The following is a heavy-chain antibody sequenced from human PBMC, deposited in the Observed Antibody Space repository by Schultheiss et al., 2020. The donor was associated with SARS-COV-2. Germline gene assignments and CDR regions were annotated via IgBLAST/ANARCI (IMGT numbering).Heavy chain of an antibody. Sequence: GGSLRLSCAASGFTFSSYSMTWVRQAPGKGLDWVSSISTSSSYIYYADSLKGRFTISRDNAKNSLYLQMNSLRAEDTAVEYCARGAKYGSGRFDPWGQGTLVTVAS. D-gene: IGHD3-10*01. CDR1: GFTFSSYS. CDR3: ARGAKYGSGRFDP. CDR2: ISTSSSYI. J-gene: IGHJ5*02. V-gene: IGHV3-21*01.